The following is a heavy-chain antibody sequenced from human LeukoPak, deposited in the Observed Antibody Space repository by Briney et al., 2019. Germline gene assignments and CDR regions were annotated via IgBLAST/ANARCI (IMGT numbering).Heavy chain of an antibody. D-gene: IGHD3-9*01. V-gene: IGHV3-21*04. CDR3: AKDMGDILTGSPLDY. Sequence: GGSLRLSCAASGFTFSSYSMNWVRQAPGKGLEWVSSISSSSSYIYYADSVKGRFTISRDNAKNSLYLQMNSLRAEDTALYYCAKDMGDILTGSPLDYWGQGTLVTVSS. CDR2: ISSSSSYI. J-gene: IGHJ4*02. CDR1: GFTFSSYS.